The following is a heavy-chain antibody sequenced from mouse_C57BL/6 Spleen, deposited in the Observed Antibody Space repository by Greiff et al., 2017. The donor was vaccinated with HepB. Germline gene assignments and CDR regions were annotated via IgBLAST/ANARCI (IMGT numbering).Heavy chain of an antibody. D-gene: IGHD1-1*01. CDR2: ISDGGSYT. J-gene: IGHJ1*03. V-gene: IGHV5-4*01. CDR3: ARFYYGSSFDV. CDR1: GFTFSSYA. Sequence: EVQGVESGGGLVKPGGSLKLSCAASGFTFSSYAMSWVRQTPEKRLEWVATISDGGSYTYYPDNVKGRFTISRDNAKNNLYLQMSHLKSEDTAMYYCARFYYGSSFDVWGTGTTVTVSS.